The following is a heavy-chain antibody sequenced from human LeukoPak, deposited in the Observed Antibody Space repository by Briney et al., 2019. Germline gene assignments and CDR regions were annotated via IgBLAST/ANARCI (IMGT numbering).Heavy chain of an antibody. CDR1: GDSISSGSYY. D-gene: IGHD5-12*01. J-gene: IGHJ4*02. V-gene: IGHV4-61*02. Sequence: SETLSLTCTVSGDSISSGSYYWSWIRQPAGKGLEWIGRIYSSGSTNYNPSLKSRVTISVDTSKNQFSLKLSSVTAADTAVYYCARAPKTRGYDLSLSYFDYWGQGTLVTVSS. CDR3: ARAPKTRGYDLSLSYFDY. CDR2: IYSSGST.